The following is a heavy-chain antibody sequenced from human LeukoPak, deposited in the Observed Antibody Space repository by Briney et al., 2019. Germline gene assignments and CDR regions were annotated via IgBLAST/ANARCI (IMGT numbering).Heavy chain of an antibody. V-gene: IGHV4-4*07. J-gene: IGHJ4*02. CDR2: IYPSGGT. CDR1: GGSISGFY. Sequence: KPSETLSLTCIVSGGSISGFYWSWIRQPAGKGLERIGRIYPSGGTNYNPSLKSRVTMSTDTSKNQFSLKLRSVTAADTAVYYCAREYGDLDYWGQGTLVTVSS. CDR3: AREYGDLDY. D-gene: IGHD4-17*01.